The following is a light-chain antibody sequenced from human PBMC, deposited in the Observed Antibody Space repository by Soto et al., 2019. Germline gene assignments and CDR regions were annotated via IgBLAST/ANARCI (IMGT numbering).Light chain of an antibody. CDR3: SSYAGSNNFRV. J-gene: IGLJ3*02. Sequence: QSVLTQPPSASGSPGQSVTISCTGTSSDVGGYNYVSWYQQHPGKAPKLMIYEVSTRPSGVPDRFSGSKSGNTASLTVSGLQAEDEADDYCSSYAGSNNFRVFGGGTRSPS. V-gene: IGLV2-8*01. CDR1: SSDVGGYNY. CDR2: EVS.